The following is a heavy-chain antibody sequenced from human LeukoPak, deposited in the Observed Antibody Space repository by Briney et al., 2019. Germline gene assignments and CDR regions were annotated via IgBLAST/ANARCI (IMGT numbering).Heavy chain of an antibody. CDR1: GFTFSDYW. Sequence: GGSLRLSCAASGFTFSDYWMTWVRQAPGKGLEWVAFIRYDGSNKYYADSVKGRFTISRDNSKNTLYLQMNSLRAEDTAVYYCANIDGGWHGPLAPPPSSNYWGQGTLVTVSS. V-gene: IGHV3-30*02. J-gene: IGHJ4*02. CDR2: IRYDGSNK. D-gene: IGHD6-19*01. CDR3: ANIDGGWHGPLAPPPSSNY.